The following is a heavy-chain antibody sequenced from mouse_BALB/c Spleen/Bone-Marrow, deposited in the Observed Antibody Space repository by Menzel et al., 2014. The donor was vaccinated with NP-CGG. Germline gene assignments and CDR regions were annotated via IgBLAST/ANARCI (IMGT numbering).Heavy chain of an antibody. D-gene: IGHD2-4*01. V-gene: IGHV1-4*01. Sequence: LQESGAELARPGASGKMSCKASGYTFTSYTMHWVKQRPGQGLDWIGYINPSSGYTNYNQKFKDKATLTADKSSSTAYMQLSSLTSEDCAVYYCATAGRLRRDPDFDYWGQGTPLTVSS. CDR1: GYTFTSYT. J-gene: IGHJ2*01. CDR2: INPSSGYT. CDR3: ATAGRLRRDPDFDY.